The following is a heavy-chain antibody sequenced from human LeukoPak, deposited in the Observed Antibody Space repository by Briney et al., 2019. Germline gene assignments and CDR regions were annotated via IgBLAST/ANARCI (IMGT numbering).Heavy chain of an antibody. J-gene: IGHJ4*02. CDR3: ARDGCGGDCYYFDY. D-gene: IGHD2-21*02. V-gene: IGHV1-69*13. Sequence: GASVKVSCKASGGTFSSYAISWVRQAPGQGLEWMGGIIPIFGTANYAQKFQGGVTITADESTSTAYMELSSLRSEDTAVYYCARDGCGGDCYYFDYWGQGTLVTVSS. CDR2: IIPIFGTA. CDR1: GGTFSSYA.